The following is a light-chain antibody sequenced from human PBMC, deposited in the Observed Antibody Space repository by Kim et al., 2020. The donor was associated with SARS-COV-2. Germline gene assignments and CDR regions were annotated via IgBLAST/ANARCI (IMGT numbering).Light chain of an antibody. CDR3: QTWGTGMV. J-gene: IGLJ3*02. Sequence: QLVLTQSPSASASLGASVKLTCTLSSGHSSYAIAWHQQQPEKGPRYLMKLNSDGSHSKGDGIPDRFSGSSSGAERYLTISSLQSEDEADYYCQTWGTGMVCGGGNQLSVL. CDR2: LNSDGSH. CDR1: SGHSSYA. V-gene: IGLV4-69*01.